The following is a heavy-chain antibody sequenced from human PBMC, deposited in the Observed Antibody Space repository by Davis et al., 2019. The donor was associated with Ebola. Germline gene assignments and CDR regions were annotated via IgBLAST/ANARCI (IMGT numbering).Heavy chain of an antibody. J-gene: IGHJ4*02. CDR3: TTTFEY. CDR2: INTDGSFT. CDR1: GFTFSSYW. V-gene: IGHV3-74*01. Sequence: PGGSLRLSCAASGFTFSSYWMHWVRQTPGKGLVWVSRINTDGSFTDYADSVKGRFTISRDNARNTVSLQMNSLRAEDTAMYYCTTTFEYWGQGTLVPSPQ.